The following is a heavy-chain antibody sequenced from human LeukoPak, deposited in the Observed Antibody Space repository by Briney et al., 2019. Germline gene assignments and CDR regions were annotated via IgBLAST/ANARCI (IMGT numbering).Heavy chain of an antibody. D-gene: IGHD3-9*01. V-gene: IGHV4-39*07. CDR1: GGSISSSSYY. J-gene: IGHJ1*01. Sequence: PSETLSLTCTVSGGSISSSSYYWGWIRQPPGKGLEWIGSIYYSGSTYYNPSLKSRVTISVDTSKNQFSLKLSSVTAADTAVYYCAGELRYFDWLLLPSISSAEYFQHWGQGTLVTVSS. CDR2: IYYSGST. CDR3: AGELRYFDWLLLPSISSAEYFQH.